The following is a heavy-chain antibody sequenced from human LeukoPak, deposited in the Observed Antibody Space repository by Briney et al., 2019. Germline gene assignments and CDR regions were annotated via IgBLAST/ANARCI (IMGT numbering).Heavy chain of an antibody. CDR1: VYTFTGYY. D-gene: IGHD6-6*01. Sequence: ASVTVSFMASVYTFTGYYMHWVRQAPGQGREWMGWINPNSGGTNYAQKFQGRVTMTRDTSISTAYMELSRLRSDDTAVYYCARDSSSSSEFVYYYYYYYMDVWGKGTTVTVSS. J-gene: IGHJ6*03. CDR3: ARDSSSSSEFVYYYYYYYMDV. CDR2: INPNSGGT. V-gene: IGHV1-2*02.